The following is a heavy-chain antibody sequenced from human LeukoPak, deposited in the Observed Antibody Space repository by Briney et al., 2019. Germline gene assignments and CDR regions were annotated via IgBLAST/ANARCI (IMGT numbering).Heavy chain of an antibody. Sequence: GGSLRLSCLAPGFAFNTQAMHWVRQAPGKGLEWLAVMSLDGSSIYYADSVKGRFTISRDNSKNTLYLQMSSLRVEDTAVYYCARDRGKLRYFDLWGQGTLLTVSS. J-gene: IGHJ4*02. CDR2: MSLDGSSI. D-gene: IGHD3-9*01. CDR1: GFAFNTQA. V-gene: IGHV3-30*15. CDR3: ARDRGKLRYFDL.